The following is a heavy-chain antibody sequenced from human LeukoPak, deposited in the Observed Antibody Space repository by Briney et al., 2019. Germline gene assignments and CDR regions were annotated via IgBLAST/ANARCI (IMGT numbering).Heavy chain of an antibody. CDR2: IYSSGAT. J-gene: IGHJ6*02. CDR3: ARQTCRDCYYGMDV. Sequence: PSQTLSLTCTVSGGSIRSGSYYWSWIRQPAGKGLEWIGRIYSSGATNYNPSLKSRVNISVDTSKNQFSLKLTSVTAADTAVYYCARQTCRDCYYGMDVWGQGTTVIVSS. V-gene: IGHV4-61*02. CDR1: GGSIRSGSYY.